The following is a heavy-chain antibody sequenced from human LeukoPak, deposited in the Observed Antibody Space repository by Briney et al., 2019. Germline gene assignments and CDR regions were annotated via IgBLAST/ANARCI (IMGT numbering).Heavy chain of an antibody. CDR3: AGLMTGPYFFDY. J-gene: IGHJ4*02. V-gene: IGHV3-21*01. Sequence: GGSLRLSCAASGFAFSSSYIHWVRQAPGKGLEWVSSISSSSHYIYYADSVKGRFTISRDNARNSLYLQMHSLRAEDTAVYYCAGLMTGPYFFDYWGQGTLVTVSS. CDR2: ISSSSHYI. CDR1: GFAFSSSY. D-gene: IGHD3-9*01.